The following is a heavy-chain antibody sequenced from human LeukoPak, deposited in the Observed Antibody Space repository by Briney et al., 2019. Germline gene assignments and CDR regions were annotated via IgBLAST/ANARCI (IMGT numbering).Heavy chain of an antibody. CDR2: MNPSSGNT. D-gene: IGHD3-10*01. CDR1: EYTFTSYD. V-gene: IGHV1-8*01. J-gene: IGHJ3*02. CDR3: ARGGSGLLLWFGELSDLYDAFDI. Sequence: ASVKVSCKGSEYTFTSYDINWVRQATGQGLEWMGWMNPSSGNTGYAQKFQGRVTMSRNTSISTAYMELSSLRSEDTAVYYCARGGSGLLLWFGELSDLYDAFDIWGQGTMVTVSS.